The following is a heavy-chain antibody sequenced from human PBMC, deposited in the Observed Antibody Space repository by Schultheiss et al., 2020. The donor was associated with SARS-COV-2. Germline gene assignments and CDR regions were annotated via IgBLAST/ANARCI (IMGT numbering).Heavy chain of an antibody. CDR3: ARDGFGNLLSTYFDG. J-gene: IGHJ4*02. CDR1: GFTFSSYW. CDR2: ISYDGSNK. V-gene: IGHV3-30*07. D-gene: IGHD3-10*01. Sequence: GGSLRLSCAASGFTFSSYWMHWVRQAPGKGLEWVAVISYDGSNKYYADSVKGRFTISRDNSKNTLYLQMNSLRAEDTAVYYCARDGFGNLLSTYFDGWGQGTLVTVSS.